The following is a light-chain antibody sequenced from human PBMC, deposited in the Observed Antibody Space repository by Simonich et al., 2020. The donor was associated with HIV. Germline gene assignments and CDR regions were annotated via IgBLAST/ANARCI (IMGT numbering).Light chain of an antibody. Sequence: DIVMTQSPLSLPVTLGQPASISCRSSQSLVHSDGNTYLNWYHQRPGQSPRRLIYKVSNRDSGVQDRISGSGSDTDFTLKISRVEAEDVGIYYCMQGTIWWTFGQGTKVEIK. CDR1: QSLVHSDGNTY. CDR3: MQGTIWWT. CDR2: KVS. J-gene: IGKJ1*01. V-gene: IGKV2-30*02.